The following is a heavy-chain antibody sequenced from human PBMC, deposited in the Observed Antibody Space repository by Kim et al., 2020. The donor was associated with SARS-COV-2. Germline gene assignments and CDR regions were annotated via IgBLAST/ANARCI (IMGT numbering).Heavy chain of an antibody. CDR3: ARDRLGVFDY. Sequence: NKYYADSVKGRFTISRDNSKNTLYLQMNSLRAEDTAVYYCARDRLGVFDYWGQGTLVTVSS. CDR2: NK. D-gene: IGHD3-10*01. J-gene: IGHJ4*02. V-gene: IGHV3-33*01.